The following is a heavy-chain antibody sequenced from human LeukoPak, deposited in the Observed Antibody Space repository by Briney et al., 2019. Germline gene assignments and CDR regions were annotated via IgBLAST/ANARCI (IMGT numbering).Heavy chain of an antibody. Sequence: GGSLRLSCAASGFTFSNFWLHWVRQAPGKGLEWVSRITSDGSNINYADSVQGRFTISRDNAKNTLYLQMNSLRAEDTAVYYCAKEAGYDWFSYFDYWGQGTLVTVAS. CDR1: GFTFSNFW. CDR2: ITSDGSNI. V-gene: IGHV3-74*01. J-gene: IGHJ4*02. D-gene: IGHD5-12*01. CDR3: AKEAGYDWFSYFDY.